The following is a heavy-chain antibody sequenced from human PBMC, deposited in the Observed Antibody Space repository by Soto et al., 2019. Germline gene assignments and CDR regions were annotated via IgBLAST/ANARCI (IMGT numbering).Heavy chain of an antibody. J-gene: IGHJ5*02. V-gene: IGHV3-23*01. CDR3: AKGYSSSWYLADWFDP. Sequence: GGSLRLSCAASGFTFSSYAMSWVRQAPGKGLEWVSASSGSGGSTYYADSVKGRFTISRDNSKNTLYLQMSSLRAEDTAVYYCAKGYSSSWYLADWFDPWGQGTLVTVSS. D-gene: IGHD6-13*01. CDR2: SSGSGGST. CDR1: GFTFSSYA.